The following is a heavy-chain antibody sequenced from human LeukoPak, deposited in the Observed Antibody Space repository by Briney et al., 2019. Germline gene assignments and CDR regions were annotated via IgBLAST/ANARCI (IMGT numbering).Heavy chain of an antibody. CDR3: ARGISRRVNWFDP. CDR1: GYTFTTYD. V-gene: IGHV1-8*02. CDR2: MNPNSGKT. D-gene: IGHD2/OR15-2a*01. J-gene: IGHJ5*02. Sequence: ASVKVSCKASGYTFTTYDINWVRQATGQGLEWMGWMNPNSGKTDHAQKFQGRVTMTRNTSISTAYMELSSLTSEDTAVYYCARGISRRVNWFDPWGQGTLVTVSS.